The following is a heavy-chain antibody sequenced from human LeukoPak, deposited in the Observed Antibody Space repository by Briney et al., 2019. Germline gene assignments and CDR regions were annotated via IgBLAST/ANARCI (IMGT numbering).Heavy chain of an antibody. J-gene: IGHJ4*02. Sequence: ASVKVSCKASGGTFSSYAIDWVRQAPGQGLEWMGRIIPILGIANYAQKFQGRVTITADKSTSSAYMELSSLRSEDTAAYYCARARYFDWLLFDYWGQGTLVTVSS. CDR3: ARARYFDWLLFDY. CDR2: IIPILGIA. D-gene: IGHD3-9*01. CDR1: GGTFSSYA. V-gene: IGHV1-69*04.